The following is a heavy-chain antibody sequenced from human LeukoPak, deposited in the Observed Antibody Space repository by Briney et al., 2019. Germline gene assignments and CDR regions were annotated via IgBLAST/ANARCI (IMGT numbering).Heavy chain of an antibody. CDR3: ARSSDYAPYFDY. D-gene: IGHD4-17*01. CDR2: IYYSGST. V-gene: IGHV4-59*08. CDR1: GGSISSYY. Sequence: PSETLSLTCTVSGGSISSYYWSWIRQPPGKGLEWIGYIYYSGSTNYNPSLKSRVTISVDTSKNQFSLKLSSVTAADTAVYYCARSSDYAPYFDYWGQGTLVTVSS. J-gene: IGHJ4*02.